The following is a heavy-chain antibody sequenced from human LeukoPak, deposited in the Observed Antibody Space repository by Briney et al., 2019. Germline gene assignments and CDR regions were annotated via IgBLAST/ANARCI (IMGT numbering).Heavy chain of an antibody. Sequence: SQTLSLTCTVSGGSISSGDYYWSWIRQPPGKGLEWIGYIYYSGSTYYNPSLKSRVTISVDTSKNQFSLKLSSVTAADTAVYYCARETPYGDYTYYFDYRGQGTLVTVSS. D-gene: IGHD4-17*01. CDR3: ARETPYGDYTYYFDY. J-gene: IGHJ4*02. CDR2: IYYSGST. V-gene: IGHV4-30-4*01. CDR1: GGSISSGDYY.